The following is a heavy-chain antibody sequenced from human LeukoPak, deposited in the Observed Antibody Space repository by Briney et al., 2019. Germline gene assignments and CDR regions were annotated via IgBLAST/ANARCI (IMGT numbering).Heavy chain of an antibody. Sequence: SETLSLTCAVYGGSFSGYYWSWIRQPPGKGPEWIGEINHSGSTNYNPSLKSRVTISVDTSKNQFSLKLSSVTAADTAVYYCARDPPDCSGGSCYLDYWGQGTLVTVSS. V-gene: IGHV4-34*01. D-gene: IGHD2-15*01. CDR2: INHSGST. CDR3: ARDPPDCSGGSCYLDY. J-gene: IGHJ4*02. CDR1: GGSFSGYY.